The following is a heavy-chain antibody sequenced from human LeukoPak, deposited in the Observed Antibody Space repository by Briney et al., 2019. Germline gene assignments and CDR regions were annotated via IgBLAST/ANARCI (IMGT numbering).Heavy chain of an antibody. Sequence: SETLSLTCTVSGGSISSFYWSWLRQPPGKGLEWIGYIFYSGITNYNPSLKSRVTISVDTSKNQFSLKVSSVTAADTAVYYCARGYWFYFDYWGQGTLVTVSS. D-gene: IGHD2-8*02. CDR1: GGSISSFY. CDR2: IFYSGIT. V-gene: IGHV4-59*01. CDR3: ARGYWFYFDY. J-gene: IGHJ4*02.